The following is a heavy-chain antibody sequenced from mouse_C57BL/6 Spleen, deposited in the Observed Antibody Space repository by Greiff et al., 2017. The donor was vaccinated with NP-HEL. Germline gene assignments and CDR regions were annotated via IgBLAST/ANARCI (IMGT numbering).Heavy chain of an antibody. J-gene: IGHJ4*01. V-gene: IGHV3-6*01. CDR2: ISYDGSN. CDR3: ARTEDYGGAMDY. Sequence: DVKLQESGPGLVKPSQSLSLTCSVTGYSITSGYYWNWIRQFPGNKLEWMGYISYDGSNNYNPSLKNRISITRDTSKNQFFLKLNSVTTEDTATYYCARTEDYGGAMDYWGQGTSVTVSS. D-gene: IGHD1-1*01. CDR1: GYSITSGYY.